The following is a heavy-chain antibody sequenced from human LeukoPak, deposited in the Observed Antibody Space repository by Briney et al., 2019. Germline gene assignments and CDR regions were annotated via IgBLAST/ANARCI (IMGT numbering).Heavy chain of an antibody. J-gene: IGHJ4*02. CDR3: AKGTVYYFDY. CDR2: IRGSGDNT. Sequence: GGSLRLSCAASGFTFSSYAMSWVRQAPGKGLEWVSGIRGSGDNTYYADSVKGRFTISRDNSKNTLYLRMNSLRDEDTAVYYCAKGTVYYFDYWGQGTLVTVSS. V-gene: IGHV3-23*01. CDR1: GFTFSSYA.